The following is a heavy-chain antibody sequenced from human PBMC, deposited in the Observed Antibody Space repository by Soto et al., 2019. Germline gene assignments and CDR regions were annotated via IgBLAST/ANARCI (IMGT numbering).Heavy chain of an antibody. J-gene: IGHJ4*02. CDR1: GGTFSSYA. CDR2: IIPIFGTA. CDR3: ASPIHSSGYPYGSFDY. V-gene: IGHV1-69*13. D-gene: IGHD3-22*01. Sequence: GASVKVSCKASGGTFSSYAISWVRQAPGQGLEWMGGIIPIFGTANYAQKFQGRVTITADESTSTAYMVLSSLRSEDTAVYYCASPIHSSGYPYGSFDYWGQGTLVTVSS.